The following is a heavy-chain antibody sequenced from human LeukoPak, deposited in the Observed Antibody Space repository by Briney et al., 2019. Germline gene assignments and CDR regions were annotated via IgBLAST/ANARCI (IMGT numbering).Heavy chain of an antibody. CDR2: ISGSGGST. CDR3: AKDRPEYYYDSSGYYH. D-gene: IGHD3-22*01. V-gene: IGHV3-23*01. Sequence: PGGSLRFSCAASGFTFSSYAMSWVRQAPGKGLEWVSAISGSGGSTYYADSVKGRFTISRDSSKNTLYLQMNSPRAEDTAVYYCAKDRPEYYYDSSGYYHWGQGTLVTVSS. CDR1: GFTFSSYA. J-gene: IGHJ5*02.